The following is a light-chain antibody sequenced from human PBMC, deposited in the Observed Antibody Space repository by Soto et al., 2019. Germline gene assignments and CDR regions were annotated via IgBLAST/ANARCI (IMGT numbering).Light chain of an antibody. V-gene: IGLV2-8*01. CDR2: DVN. J-gene: IGLJ3*02. Sequence: QYVLPQPPSASGSPGHSLTISCTGTSSDVGAHNYVSWYQQNPGKAPKLMLYDVNKRPSGVPDRFSGSKSGNTASLTVSGLQAEDEADYYCSSYAGGNNWVFGGGNKVTVL. CDR3: SSYAGGNNWV. CDR1: SSDVGAHNY.